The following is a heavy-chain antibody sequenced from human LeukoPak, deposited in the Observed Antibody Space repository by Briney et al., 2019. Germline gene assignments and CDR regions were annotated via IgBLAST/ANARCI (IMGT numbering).Heavy chain of an antibody. J-gene: IGHJ1*01. V-gene: IGHV3-9*01. Sequence: GRSLRLSCAASVFTYDDYAMHWVRQAPGKGLEWVSGISWNSGSIGYADSVKGRFTISRDNDKNSLYLQMNSLRAEETALYYCAKDMSVGGSHQYFQHWGQGTLVTVSS. D-gene: IGHD4-23*01. CDR1: VFTYDDYA. CDR3: AKDMSVGGSHQYFQH. CDR2: ISWNSGSI.